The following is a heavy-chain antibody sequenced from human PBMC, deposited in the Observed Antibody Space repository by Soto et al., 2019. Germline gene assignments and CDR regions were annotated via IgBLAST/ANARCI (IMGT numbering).Heavy chain of an antibody. D-gene: IGHD6-19*01. CDR1: GYTFTCYD. CDR3: ARDYSSGFHNWFDP. Sequence: GASVKVSCKASGYTFTCYDINWVRQATGQGLEWMGWMNPNSGNTGYAQKFQGRVTMTRNTSISTAYMELSSLRSEDTVVYYCARDYSSGFHNWFDPWGQGTLVTVSS. J-gene: IGHJ5*02. CDR2: MNPNSGNT. V-gene: IGHV1-8*01.